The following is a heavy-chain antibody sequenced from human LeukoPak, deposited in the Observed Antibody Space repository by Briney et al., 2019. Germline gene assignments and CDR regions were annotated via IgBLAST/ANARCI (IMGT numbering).Heavy chain of an antibody. J-gene: IGHJ5*02. Sequence: ASVKVSCKASGGTFSSYAISWVRQAPGQGLEWMGGIIPIFGTANYAQKFQGRVTITADESTSTAYMELSSLRSEDTAVYYCARSVCSGGSCYAEGWFDPWGQGTLVTVSS. CDR3: ARSVCSGGSCYAEGWFDP. D-gene: IGHD2-15*01. CDR1: GGTFSSYA. V-gene: IGHV1-69*13. CDR2: IIPIFGTA.